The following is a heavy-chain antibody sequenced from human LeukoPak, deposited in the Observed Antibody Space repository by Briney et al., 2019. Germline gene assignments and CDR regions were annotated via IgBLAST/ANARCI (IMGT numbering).Heavy chain of an antibody. D-gene: IGHD6-6*01. CDR3: ARARGIAARV. Sequence: SETLSLTCAVYGGSFSGYYWSWIRQPPGKGLEWIGEINHSGSTNYNPSLKSRVTISVDTSKNQFSLKLSSVTAADTAVYYCARARGIAARVWGQGTLVTVSS. V-gene: IGHV4-34*01. J-gene: IGHJ4*02. CDR2: INHSGST. CDR1: GGSFSGYY.